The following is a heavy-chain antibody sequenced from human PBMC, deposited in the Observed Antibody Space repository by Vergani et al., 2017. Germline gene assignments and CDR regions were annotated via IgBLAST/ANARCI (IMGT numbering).Heavy chain of an antibody. CDR3: ARSRSPYYGGNDY. J-gene: IGHJ4*02. Sequence: QVQLQESGPGLVKPSETLSLTCTVSGGSISSYYWSWIRQPPGKGLEWIGYIYYSGSTNYNPSLKSRVTISVDTSKNQFSLKLSSVPAADTAVYYCARSRSPYYGGNDYWGQGTRVTVSS. D-gene: IGHD4-23*01. V-gene: IGHV4-59*01. CDR2: IYYSGST. CDR1: GGSISSYY.